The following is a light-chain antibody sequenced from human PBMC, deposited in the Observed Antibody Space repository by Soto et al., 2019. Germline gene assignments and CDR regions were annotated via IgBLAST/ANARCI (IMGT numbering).Light chain of an antibody. V-gene: IGKV1-5*01. Sequence: DIQMTQSPSTLSASVGDRVTITCRASQSISSWLAWYQQKPGKAPKLLIYDASSLESGVPSKFNGSGSGTEITLILSSLQPDDFATYYCQQYNSYSLTFGQGTKLEIK. CDR3: QQYNSYSLT. CDR1: QSISSW. J-gene: IGKJ2*01. CDR2: DAS.